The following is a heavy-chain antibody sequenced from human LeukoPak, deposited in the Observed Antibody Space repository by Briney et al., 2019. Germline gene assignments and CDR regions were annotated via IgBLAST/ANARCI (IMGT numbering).Heavy chain of an antibody. J-gene: IGHJ4*02. Sequence: PSETLSLTCTVSGDSSSSYYWGWIRQPPGKGLEWIGSIYYSGSTYYNPSLKSRVTISVDTSKNQFSLKLSSVTAADTAVYYCARHGGKWQFDYWGQGTLVTVSS. CDR1: GDSSSSYY. CDR2: IYYSGST. D-gene: IGHD3-16*01. V-gene: IGHV4-39*01. CDR3: ARHGGKWQFDY.